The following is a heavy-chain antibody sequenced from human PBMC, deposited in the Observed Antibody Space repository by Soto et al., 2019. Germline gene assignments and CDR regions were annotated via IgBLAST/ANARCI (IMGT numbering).Heavy chain of an antibody. D-gene: IGHD3-3*01. CDR1: GFSFGSYA. CDR2: ISGSDGKT. Sequence: GGSLRLSCAASGFSFGSYALSWVRQAPGKGLEWVSTISGSDGKTFYADSVKGRFSISRDTSQSTLYLQMNSLRADDTAMYYCARWSYLDYWGQGTRVTVS. J-gene: IGHJ4*02. V-gene: IGHV3-23*01. CDR3: ARWSYLDY.